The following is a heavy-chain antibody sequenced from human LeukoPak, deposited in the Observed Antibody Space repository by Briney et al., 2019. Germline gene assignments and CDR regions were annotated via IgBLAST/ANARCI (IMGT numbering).Heavy chain of an antibody. CDR2: ISSSSSYI. CDR3: ARDLLGYNYHYMDV. D-gene: IGHD3-16*02. Sequence: GGSLRLSCAASGFALSTYNMNWVRQAPGKGLEWVSSISSSSSYIYYADSVKGRFTISRDNAKNSLYLQMSSLRAEDTAVYYCARDLLGYNYHYMDVWGKGTTVTVSS. CDR1: GFALSTYN. J-gene: IGHJ6*03. V-gene: IGHV3-21*01.